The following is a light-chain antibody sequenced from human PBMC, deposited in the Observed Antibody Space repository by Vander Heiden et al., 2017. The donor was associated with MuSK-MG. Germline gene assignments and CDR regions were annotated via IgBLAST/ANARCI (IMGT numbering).Light chain of an antibody. V-gene: IGKV1-39*01. Sequence: DIQMTQSPSSMSASVGDRVTITCRASQSISSYLNWYQQKPGKAPKLLIYAASSLQSGVPSRFSGSGYGTDFTLTISSRQPEDFASYYCQQSYSNPTITFGQGTLLXIK. CDR1: QSISSY. CDR3: QQSYSNPTIT. J-gene: IGKJ5*01. CDR2: AAS.